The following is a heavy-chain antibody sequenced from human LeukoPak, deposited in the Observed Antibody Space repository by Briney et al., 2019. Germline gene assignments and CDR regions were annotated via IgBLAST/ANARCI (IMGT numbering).Heavy chain of an antibody. CDR3: ASPVGATLNDAFDI. CDR1: GGSFSGYY. J-gene: IGHJ3*02. Sequence: SETLSLTCAVYGGSFSGYYWSWIRQPPGKGLEWIGEINHSGSTNYNPSLKSRVTISVDKSKNQFSLKLSSVTAADTAVYYCASPVGATLNDAFDIWGQGTMVTVSS. CDR2: INHSGST. V-gene: IGHV4-34*01. D-gene: IGHD1-26*01.